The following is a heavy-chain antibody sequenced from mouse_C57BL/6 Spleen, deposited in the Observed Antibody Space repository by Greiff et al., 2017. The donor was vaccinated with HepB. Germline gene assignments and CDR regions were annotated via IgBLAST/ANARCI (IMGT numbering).Heavy chain of an antibody. J-gene: IGHJ2*01. CDR3: ARETAQGYFDY. CDR1: GFTFSSYT. D-gene: IGHD3-2*02. Sequence: EVKLVESGGGLVKPGGSLKLSCAASGFTFSSYTMSWVRQTPEKRLEWVATISGGGGNTYYPDSVKGRFTISRDNAKNTLYLQMSSLRSEDTALYYCARETAQGYFDYWGQGTTLTVSS. V-gene: IGHV5-9*01. CDR2: ISGGGGNT.